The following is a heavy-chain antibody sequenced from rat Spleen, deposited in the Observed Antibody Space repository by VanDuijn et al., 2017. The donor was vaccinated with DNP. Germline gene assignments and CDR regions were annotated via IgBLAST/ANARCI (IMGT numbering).Heavy chain of an antibody. CDR1: GLSLTSYN. D-gene: IGHD1-11*01. V-gene: IGHV2-30*01. Sequence: QVQLKESGPGLVQPSQTLSLTCTVSGLSLTSYNVHWVRQPTGKGLEWMGIIWTGGSTDYNSALKSRLSISRDTSKSQVCLKMNILQTEYIATYYCSRVNYGGYDYGVQGVMVTVSS. CDR3: SRVNYGGYDY. CDR2: IWTGGST. J-gene: IGHJ2*01.